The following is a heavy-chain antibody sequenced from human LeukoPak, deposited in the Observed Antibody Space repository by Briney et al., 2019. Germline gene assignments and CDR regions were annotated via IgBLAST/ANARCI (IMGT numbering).Heavy chain of an antibody. D-gene: IGHD1-26*01. CDR1: GGSISSYY. CDR2: IYYSGST. V-gene: IGHV4-59*08. J-gene: IGHJ3*02. Sequence: SETLSLTCTVSGGSISSYYWSWIRQPPGKGLEWIGYIYYSGSTNYNPSLKGRVTISVDTSKNQFSLKLSSVTAADTAVYYCARHRSYQLDAFDIWGQGTMVTVSS. CDR3: ARHRSYQLDAFDI.